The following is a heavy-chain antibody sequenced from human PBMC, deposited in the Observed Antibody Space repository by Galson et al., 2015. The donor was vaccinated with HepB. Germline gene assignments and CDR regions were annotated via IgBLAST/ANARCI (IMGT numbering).Heavy chain of an antibody. V-gene: IGHV5-51*01. CDR2: IDPSDSDI. CDR1: GYTFSDYW. J-gene: IGHJ5*02. Sequence: QSGAEVKKPGESLKISCKGSGYTFSDYWIGWERQMPGKGLEWMGIIDPSDSDIRYSPSFQGQVTISVDKSTSTAYLQWSSLKASDTAMYYCARRSGSYYGWFDPWGQGTLLTVSS. D-gene: IGHD1-26*01. CDR3: ARRSGSYYGWFDP.